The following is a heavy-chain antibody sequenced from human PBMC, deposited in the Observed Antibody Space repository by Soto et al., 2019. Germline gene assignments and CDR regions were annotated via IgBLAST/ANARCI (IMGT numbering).Heavy chain of an antibody. CDR1: GGSISSGGYS. J-gene: IGHJ4*02. V-gene: IGHV4-30-2*01. Sequence: SETLSLTCAVSGGSISSGGYSWSWIRQPPGKGLEWIGYIYHSGSTNYNPSLKSRVTISVGTSKNQFSLKLSSVTAADTAVYYCARQGYSSSWYFTPRAPFDYWGQGTLVTVSS. D-gene: IGHD6-13*01. CDR2: IYHSGST. CDR3: ARQGYSSSWYFTPRAPFDY.